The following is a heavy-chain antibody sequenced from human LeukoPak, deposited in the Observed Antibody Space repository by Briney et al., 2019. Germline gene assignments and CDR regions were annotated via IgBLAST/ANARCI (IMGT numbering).Heavy chain of an antibody. D-gene: IGHD3-9*01. CDR2: ISGSGGST. J-gene: IGHJ3*01. CDR3: AKSKYYDILTGYQNF. V-gene: IGHV3-23*01. CDR1: GITFSTST. Sequence: TGGSLRLSCAASGITFSTSTMNWVRQAPGKGLEWVSAISGSGGSTYYADSVKGRFTISRDNSKNTLYLQMNSLRAEDTAVYYCAKSKYYDILTGYQNFWGQGTMVTVSS.